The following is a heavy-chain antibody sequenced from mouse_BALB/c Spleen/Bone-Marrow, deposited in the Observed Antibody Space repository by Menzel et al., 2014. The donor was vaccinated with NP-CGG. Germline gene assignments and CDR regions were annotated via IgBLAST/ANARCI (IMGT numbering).Heavy chain of an antibody. CDR3: AREFTTAIHWYFDV. D-gene: IGHD1-2*01. CDR2: IRNNANGFTA. Sequence: EVQEVESGGGLVQPGGPLRLSCAPSGFTLSDYYMSWVRQPPGKALEWLGFIRNNANGFTAEISASVKVRFIISRDNSQTXXXXXXXXXRAEDSATYYCAREFTTAIHWYFDVWGAGSTVTVSS. V-gene: IGHV7-3*02. CDR1: GFTLSDYY. J-gene: IGHJ1*01.